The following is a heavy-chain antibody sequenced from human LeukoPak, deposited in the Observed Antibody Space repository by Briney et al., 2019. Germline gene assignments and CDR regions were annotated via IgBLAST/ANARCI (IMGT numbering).Heavy chain of an antibody. CDR3: ARDQYDTWSRRGNFDS. D-gene: IGHD3-3*01. CDR1: GFTFTNYG. Sequence: PGGSLRLSCAASGFTFTNYGIHWVRQAPGKGLEWVANIKLDGSEKNYVDSVKGRFTISRDNTKNSLYLQMNGLRVEDTAVFYCARDQYDTWSRRGNFDSWGQGTLVIVSS. CDR2: IKLDGSEK. J-gene: IGHJ4*02. V-gene: IGHV3-7*03.